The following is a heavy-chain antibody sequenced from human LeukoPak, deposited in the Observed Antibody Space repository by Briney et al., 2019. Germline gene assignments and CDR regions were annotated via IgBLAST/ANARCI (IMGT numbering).Heavy chain of an antibody. CDR2: INPSGGST. D-gene: IGHD7-27*01. J-gene: IGHJ4*02. V-gene: IGHV1-46*01. Sequence: ASVKVSCKASGGTFSSYGISWVRQAPGQGLEWMGTINPSGGSTSYAQKFQGRVTMTRDTSTNTVYMELSSLRSEDTAVYYCARASKLGNVVLPFYWGQGTLVTVSS. CDR3: ARASKLGNVVLPFY. CDR1: GGTFSSYG.